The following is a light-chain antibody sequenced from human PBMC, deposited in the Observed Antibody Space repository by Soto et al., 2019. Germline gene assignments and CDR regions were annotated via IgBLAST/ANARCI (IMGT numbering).Light chain of an antibody. J-gene: IGKJ1*01. V-gene: IGKV1D-8*03. CDR2: AAS. Sequence: VIWMTQSPSLLSASTGDRVTISCRMSQGISSYLAWYQQRPGKAPKVLIHAASTLQGGVPSRFSGVGSGTDFTLTISRLQSEDYATYYCQQYHTYPWTFGQGTKVDIK. CDR1: QGISSY. CDR3: QQYHTYPWT.